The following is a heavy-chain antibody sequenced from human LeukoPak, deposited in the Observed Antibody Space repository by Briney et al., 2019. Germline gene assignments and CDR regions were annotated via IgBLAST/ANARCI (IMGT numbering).Heavy chain of an antibody. J-gene: IGHJ4*02. D-gene: IGHD2-2*01. CDR1: GFTFSSYS. CDR3: AREYCSSTSCLYDY. CDR2: ISSSSSTI. V-gene: IGHV3-48*01. Sequence: GGSLRLSCAASGFTFSSYSMNWVRQAPGKGLEWVSYISSSSSTIYYADSVKGRFTISRDKAKNSLYLLMNSLRAEGTAVYYCAREYCSSTSCLYDYWGQGTLVTVSS.